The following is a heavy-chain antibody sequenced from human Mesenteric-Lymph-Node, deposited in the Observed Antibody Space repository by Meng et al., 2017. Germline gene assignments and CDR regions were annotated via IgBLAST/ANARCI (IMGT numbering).Heavy chain of an antibody. CDR1: GGTFSSYA. D-gene: IGHD5-18*01. CDR3: ARVRRGYSGAWEFDY. Sequence: QLQLVQSGGEVKKPGASVKVSCKASGGTFSSYAINWVRQATGQGLEWMGWMNPNSGNTGYAQKFQGRVTMTRNTSISTAYMELSSLRSEDTAVYYCARVRRGYSGAWEFDYWGQGTLVTVSS. V-gene: IGHV1-8*02. CDR2: MNPNSGNT. J-gene: IGHJ4*02.